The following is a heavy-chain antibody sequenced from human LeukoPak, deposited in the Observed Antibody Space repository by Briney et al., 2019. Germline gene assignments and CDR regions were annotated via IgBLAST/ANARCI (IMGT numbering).Heavy chain of an antibody. CDR1: GFTFSSYG. V-gene: IGHV3-30*18. D-gene: IGHD2-8*01. CDR3: AKDQGSEWSYFDY. Sequence: GGSLRLSCAASGFTFSSYGMHWVRQAPGKGLEWVAVISYDGSNKYYADSVKGRFTISRDNSKNTLYLLMNSLRAEDTAVYYCAKDQGSEWSYFDYWGQGTLVTVSP. CDR2: ISYDGSNK. J-gene: IGHJ4*02.